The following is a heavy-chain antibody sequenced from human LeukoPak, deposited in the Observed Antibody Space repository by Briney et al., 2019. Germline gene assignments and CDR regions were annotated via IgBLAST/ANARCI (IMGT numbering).Heavy chain of an antibody. D-gene: IGHD3-9*01. V-gene: IGHV1-69*06. CDR3: ARADIHLGDAFDI. CDR2: IIPIFGAA. CDR1: GGTFSSYA. Sequence: SVKVSCKASGGTFSSYAISWVRQAPGQGLEWMGGIIPIFGAANYAQKFQGRVTITADKSTSTAYMELSSLRSEDTAVYYCARADIHLGDAFDIWGQGTMVTVSS. J-gene: IGHJ3*02.